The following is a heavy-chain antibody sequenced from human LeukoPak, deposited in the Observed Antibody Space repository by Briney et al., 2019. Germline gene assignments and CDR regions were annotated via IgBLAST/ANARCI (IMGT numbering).Heavy chain of an antibody. D-gene: IGHD3-10*01. CDR1: EFTLRNYW. V-gene: IGHV3-7*03. CDR3: AKGKYYYGSGSYYTFDY. Sequence: GGSLRLSCAASEFTLRNYWMSWVRQAPGKGLEWVATIKEDGSEKYYMDSVKGRFTISRENAKNSLYLQMNSLRAEDTAVYYCAKGKYYYGSGSYYTFDYWGQGTLVTVSS. CDR2: IKEDGSEK. J-gene: IGHJ4*02.